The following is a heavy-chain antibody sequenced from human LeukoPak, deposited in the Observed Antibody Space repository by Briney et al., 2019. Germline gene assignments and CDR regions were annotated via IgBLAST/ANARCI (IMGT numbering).Heavy chain of an antibody. D-gene: IGHD2/OR15-2a*01. CDR2: LYSAGNT. CDR3: ARAREYLAIDY. CDR1: GFTVSSNY. J-gene: IGHJ4*02. Sequence: GGSLRLSCAASGFTVSSNYMNWVRQAPGKGLEWVSVLYSAGNTFYADSVKGRFTISRDNSKNTLYLQMNGLRPEDTAVYYCARAREYLAIDYWGQGTLVTVSS. V-gene: IGHV3-66*02.